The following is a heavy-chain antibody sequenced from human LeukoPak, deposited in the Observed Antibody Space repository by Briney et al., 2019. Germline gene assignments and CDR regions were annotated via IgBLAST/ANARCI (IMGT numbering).Heavy chain of an antibody. V-gene: IGHV3-7*01. J-gene: IGHJ4*02. Sequence: GGSLRLSCVASGFTFSSHWMSWVRQAPGKGLEWVANIKEDGGEENYVDSVKGRFTISRDNAKKSLYLQMNSLRAEDTALYYCATMIFGGGFDYWGQGTLVTVPS. CDR3: ATMIFGGGFDY. D-gene: IGHD3/OR15-3a*01. CDR2: IKEDGGEE. CDR1: GFTFSSHW.